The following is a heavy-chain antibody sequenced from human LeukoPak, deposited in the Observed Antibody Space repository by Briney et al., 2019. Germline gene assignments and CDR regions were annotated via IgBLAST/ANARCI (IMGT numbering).Heavy chain of an antibody. CDR3: GYYDILTGFYI. D-gene: IGHD3-9*01. V-gene: IGHV1-2*02. J-gene: IGHJ4*02. CDR2: INPNSGGT. Sequence: AAVTVSLMASGYTFTGYYMHWVRQAPGQGLEWMGWINPNSGGTNYAQKFQGRVTMTSDTAISTAYMELSRLRSDVTAVYYCGYYDILTGFYIWGQGTLVTVSS. CDR1: GYTFTGYY.